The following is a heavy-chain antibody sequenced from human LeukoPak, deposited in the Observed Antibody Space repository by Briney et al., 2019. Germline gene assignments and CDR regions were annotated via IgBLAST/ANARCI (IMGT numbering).Heavy chain of an antibody. D-gene: IGHD2-2*01. V-gene: IGHV4-34*01. J-gene: IGHJ6*04. CDR1: GGSFSGYY. CDR2: INHSGST. CDR3: ARGGSLIVVVPAAPYYYGMDV. Sequence: SETLSLTCAVYGGSFSGYYWSWIRQPPGKGLEWIGEINHSGSTNYNPSLKSRVTISVDTSKNQFSLELSSVTAADTAVYYCARGGSLIVVVPAAPYYYGMDVWGKGTTVTVSS.